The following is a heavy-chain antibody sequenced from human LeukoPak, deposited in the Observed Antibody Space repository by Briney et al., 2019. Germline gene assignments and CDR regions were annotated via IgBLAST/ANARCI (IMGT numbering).Heavy chain of an antibody. V-gene: IGHV3-11*01. Sequence: GGSLRLSCAASGFTFSNYYMSWIRQAPGKGLEWVSYISNTGATITYTDSVKGRFTISRDNAKNSLYLQMSSLRADDTAVYYCAGPYSSGWYGWFDPWGQGTLVTVSS. D-gene: IGHD6-19*01. CDR1: GFTFSNYY. CDR3: AGPYSSGWYGWFDP. J-gene: IGHJ5*02. CDR2: ISNTGATI.